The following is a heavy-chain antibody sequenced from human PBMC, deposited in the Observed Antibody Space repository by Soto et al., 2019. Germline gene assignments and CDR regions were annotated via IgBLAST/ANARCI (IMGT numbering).Heavy chain of an antibody. CDR3: ARELGDYGEN. CDR2: IVVGSGNT. Sequence: GASGKVSCKASGFTFTSSAMQWVRQARGQRLEWIGWIVVGSGNTNYAQKFQERVTITRDKSTSTAYMELSSLRSEDTAVYYCARELGDYGENWGQGTLVTVSS. V-gene: IGHV1-58*02. J-gene: IGHJ4*02. CDR1: GFTFTSSA. D-gene: IGHD4-17*01.